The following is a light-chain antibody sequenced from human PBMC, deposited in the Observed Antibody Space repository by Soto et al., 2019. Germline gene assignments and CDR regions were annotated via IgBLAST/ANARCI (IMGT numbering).Light chain of an antibody. CDR2: RNN. J-gene: IGLJ1*01. V-gene: IGLV1-47*01. CDR3: AAWDDSLSGL. Sequence: QSVLTQPPSASGTPGQRVTISCSGSSSNIGSNYVYWYQQLPGTAPKLLIYRNNQRPSGVPDRFSGSKSGTSASLAISGLRSEDEAHYYCAAWDDSLSGLFGTGTKLTVL. CDR1: SSNIGSNY.